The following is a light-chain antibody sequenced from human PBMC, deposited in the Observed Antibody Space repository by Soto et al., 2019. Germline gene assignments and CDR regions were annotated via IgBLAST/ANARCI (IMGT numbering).Light chain of an antibody. V-gene: IGKV3-15*01. Sequence: EIVMTQSPATLSVSPGERATLSCRASQSVSSNLAWYQQKPGQAPRLLIYGASTRATGIPARFSGSGSGTEFTLTLISLQSEDFAVYYCQQYNNWPPYTFGQGTKPEIK. J-gene: IGKJ2*01. CDR1: QSVSSN. CDR2: GAS. CDR3: QQYNNWPPYT.